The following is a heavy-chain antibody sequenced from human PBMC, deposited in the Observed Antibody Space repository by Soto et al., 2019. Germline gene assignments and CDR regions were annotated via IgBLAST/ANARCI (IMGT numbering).Heavy chain of an antibody. D-gene: IGHD3-16*02. CDR2: IIPIFGTA. CDR1: GGTFSSYA. Sequence: WASVKVSCKASGGTFSSYAISWVRQAPGQGLEWMGGIIPIFGTANYAQKFQGRVTITAGESTSTAYMELSSLRSEDTAVYYCARGQPVYDYVWGSYRSDAFDIWGQGTMVTVSS. V-gene: IGHV1-69*13. CDR3: ARGQPVYDYVWGSYRSDAFDI. J-gene: IGHJ3*02.